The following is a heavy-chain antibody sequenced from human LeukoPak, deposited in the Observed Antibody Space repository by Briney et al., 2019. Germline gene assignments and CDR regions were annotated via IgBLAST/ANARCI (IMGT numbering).Heavy chain of an antibody. CDR2: ISAYNGNT. J-gene: IGHJ4*02. Sequence: ASVTVSCKASGYTFTSYGISWVRQAPGQGLEWMGWISAYNGNTNYAQKLQGRVTMTTDTSTSTAYMELRSLRSDDTAVYYCARDAGAAGTARNFDYWGQGTLVTVSS. CDR3: ARDAGAAGTARNFDY. D-gene: IGHD6-13*01. CDR1: GYTFTSYG. V-gene: IGHV1-18*01.